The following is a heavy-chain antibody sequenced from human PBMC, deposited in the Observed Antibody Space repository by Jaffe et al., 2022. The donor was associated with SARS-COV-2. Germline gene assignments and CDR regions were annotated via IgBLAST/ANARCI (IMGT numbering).Heavy chain of an antibody. V-gene: IGHV4-61*02. CDR3: AREGPGGDLRDLIDY. CDR1: GGSISSGSYY. D-gene: IGHD3-16*01. Sequence: QVQLQESGPGLVRPSQTLSLTCTVSGGSISSGSYYWSWIRQPAGKGLEWIGRVYTSGTTNYNPSLKSRVTISVDTSKNQFSLKLSSVTAADTAVYYCAREGPGGDLRDLIDYWGQGALVTVSS. CDR2: VYTSGTT. J-gene: IGHJ4*02.